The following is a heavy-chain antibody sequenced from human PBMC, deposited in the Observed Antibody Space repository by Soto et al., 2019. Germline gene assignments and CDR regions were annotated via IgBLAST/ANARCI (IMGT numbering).Heavy chain of an antibody. CDR3: AASCVGCGGFNYYGMDV. CDR2: INYSGNT. V-gene: IGHV4-39*07. J-gene: IGHJ6*02. Sequence: SETLSLTCTVSGDSISSNNYYWGWIRQPPGKGLEWIGGINYSGNTYYDPSLKSRVTISVDTSKNQFSLMLTSVTAADTAVYYCAASCVGCGGFNYYGMDVWGQGTTVTVSS. CDR1: GDSISSNNYY. D-gene: IGHD2-21*01.